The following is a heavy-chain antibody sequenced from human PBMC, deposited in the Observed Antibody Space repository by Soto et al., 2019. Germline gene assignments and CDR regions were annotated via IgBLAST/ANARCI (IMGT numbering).Heavy chain of an antibody. V-gene: IGHV3-15*01. D-gene: IGHD3-22*01. CDR1: GFTFTNAW. J-gene: IGHJ1*01. CDR2: IKSRIDGATT. CDR3: ATDLPPGSYFYDHNGYLLFNY. Sequence: TGGSLRLSCTASGFTFTNAWMSWVRQAPGKGLEWVGRIKSRIDGATTEYAASVNGRFTISRDDSRNTLFLDMNNLKTEDTAVYYCATDLPPGSYFYDHNGYLLFNYWGQGXRVTVYS.